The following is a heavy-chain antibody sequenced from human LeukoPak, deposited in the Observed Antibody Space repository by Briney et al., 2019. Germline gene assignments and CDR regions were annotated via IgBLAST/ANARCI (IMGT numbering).Heavy chain of an antibody. Sequence: MTGGSLRLSCAASGFTFSDYYMSWIRQAPGKGLEWVSYISSSGSTIYYADSVKGRFTISRDNAKNSLYLQMNSLRAEDTAVYYCARQRYSSHGMDVWGQGTTVTVSS. CDR2: ISSSGSTI. CDR1: GFTFSDYY. J-gene: IGHJ6*02. CDR3: ARQRYSSHGMDV. V-gene: IGHV3-11*01. D-gene: IGHD6-13*01.